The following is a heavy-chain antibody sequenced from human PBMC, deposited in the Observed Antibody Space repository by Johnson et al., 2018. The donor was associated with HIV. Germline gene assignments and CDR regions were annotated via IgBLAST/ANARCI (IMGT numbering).Heavy chain of an antibody. CDR3: ATSVGDGYNSDPFDM. J-gene: IGHJ3*02. CDR1: GFNFNNAW. V-gene: IGHV3-15*01. CDR2: IQSEIDGGTT. D-gene: IGHD5-24*01. Sequence: VQLVESGGGLVKPGGSLRLSCAASGFNFNNAWMTWVRQAPGKGLEWVGRIQSEIDGGTTDYGAPVKGRFTISRDDSKSTLHLQMNSLQTEDTAVYYCATSVGDGYNSDPFDMWGQGTMVTVSS.